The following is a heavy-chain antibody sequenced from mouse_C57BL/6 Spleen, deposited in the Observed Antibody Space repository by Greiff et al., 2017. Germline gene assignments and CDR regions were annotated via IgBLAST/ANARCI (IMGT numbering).Heavy chain of an antibody. V-gene: IGHV1-61*01. Sequence: VQLQQPGAELVRPGSSVKLSCKASGYTFTSYWMDWVKQRPGQGLEWIGNIYPSDSETHYNQKFKDKATLTVDKSSSTAYMQLSSLTSEDSAVYYCARERGYYFDYWGQGTTLTVSS. CDR2: IYPSDSET. CDR3: ARERGYYFDY. CDR1: GYTFTSYW. J-gene: IGHJ2*01.